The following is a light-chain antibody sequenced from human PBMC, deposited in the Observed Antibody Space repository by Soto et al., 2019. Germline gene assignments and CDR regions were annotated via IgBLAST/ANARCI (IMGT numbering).Light chain of an antibody. CDR2: DAS. Sequence: EIVMTQSPATLSVSPVERATLSCMASQSVSRNLAWYQQKPGQAPRLLIYDASNRATGIPARFSGSGSGTEFTLSIGSLQSEDFAVYYCQQYNDCPPTFGQGTKVDIK. CDR3: QQYNDCPPT. J-gene: IGKJ1*01. CDR1: QSVSRN. V-gene: IGKV3D-15*01.